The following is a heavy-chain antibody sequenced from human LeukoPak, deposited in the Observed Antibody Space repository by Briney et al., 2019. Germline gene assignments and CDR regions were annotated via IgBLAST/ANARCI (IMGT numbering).Heavy chain of an antibody. CDR3: AKDRLGYGDYLVGMDV. J-gene: IGHJ6*02. CDR1: GFTVSNNY. CDR2: IYSGGDT. V-gene: IGHV3-66*01. D-gene: IGHD4-17*01. Sequence: GGSLRLSCAASGFTVSNNYMNWVRQAPGKGLEWVSLIYSGGDTHYADSAKGRFTISRDSSKNTLYLQMNSLRAEDTAVYYCAKDRLGYGDYLVGMDVWGQGTTVTVSS.